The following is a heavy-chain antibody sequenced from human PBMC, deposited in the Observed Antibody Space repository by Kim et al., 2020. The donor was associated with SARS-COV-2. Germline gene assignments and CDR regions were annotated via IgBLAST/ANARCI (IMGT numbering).Heavy chain of an antibody. V-gene: IGHV1-18*04. Sequence: ASVKVSCKASGYTFTSYGISWVRQAPGQGLEWMGWISAYNGNTNYAQKLQGRVTMTTDTSTSTAYMELRSLRSDDTAVYYCARDARQWLHTSNFDYWGQGTLVTVSS. CDR2: ISAYNGNT. J-gene: IGHJ4*02. CDR3: ARDARQWLHTSNFDY. D-gene: IGHD6-19*01. CDR1: GYTFTSYG.